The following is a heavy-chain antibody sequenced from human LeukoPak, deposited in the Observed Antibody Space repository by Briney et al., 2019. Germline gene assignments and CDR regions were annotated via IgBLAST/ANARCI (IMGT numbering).Heavy chain of an antibody. CDR1: GYTFTSYA. CDR3: ARDFTDNDWNYDY. D-gene: IGHD1-1*01. CDR2: INAGNGNT. J-gene: IGHJ4*02. V-gene: IGHV1-3*01. Sequence: ASVKVSCKASGYTFTSYAMHWVRQAPGQRLEWMGWINAGNGNTKYSQKFQGRVTITRDTSASTAYMELSSLRSEDTAVYYCARDFTDNDWNYDYWGQGTLVTVSS.